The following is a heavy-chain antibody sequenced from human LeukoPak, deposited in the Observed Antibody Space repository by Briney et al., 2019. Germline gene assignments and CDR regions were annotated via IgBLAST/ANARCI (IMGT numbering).Heavy chain of an antibody. D-gene: IGHD4-17*01. Sequence: PSETLSLTCAVYGGSFSDNYWSWVRQPPGKGLEWIGEINHSGSTNYSPSLRSRITISVDTSKNQFSLNLRSVTAADMAVYYCASPTTVTKSAYRAFDIWGQGTMVTVSA. CDR1: GGSFSDNY. CDR3: ASPTTVTKSAYRAFDI. J-gene: IGHJ3*02. V-gene: IGHV4-34*01. CDR2: INHSGST.